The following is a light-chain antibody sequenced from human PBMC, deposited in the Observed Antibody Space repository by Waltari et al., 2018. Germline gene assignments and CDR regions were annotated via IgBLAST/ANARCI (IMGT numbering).Light chain of an antibody. Sequence: QLVLTQSPSASASLGASVKLTCTLSSGHSSNIIAWHQQQTEQGPRSLMKVNSEGSHSKGDEIPDLFSGSSSGAERYLTISSLQSEDEADYYCQTGGHGTWVFGGGTKLTVL. CDR1: SGHSSNI. CDR2: VNSEGSH. J-gene: IGLJ3*02. V-gene: IGLV4-69*01. CDR3: QTGGHGTWV.